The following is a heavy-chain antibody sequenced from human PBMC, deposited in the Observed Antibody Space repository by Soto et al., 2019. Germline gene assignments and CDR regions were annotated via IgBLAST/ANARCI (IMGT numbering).Heavy chain of an antibody. V-gene: IGHV3-21*01. J-gene: IGHJ6*03. CDR1: GFTFSSYS. D-gene: IGHD3-10*01. CDR2: ISSSSSYI. CDR3: ARDSSWFGEFDYYYYMDV. Sequence: EVQLVESGGGLVKPGGSLRLSCAASGFTFSSYSMNWVRQAPGKGLEWVSSISSSSSYIYYADSVKGRFTISRDNAKNSRYLQMNSLRAEDTAVYYCARDSSWFGEFDYYYYMDVWGKGTTVTVSS.